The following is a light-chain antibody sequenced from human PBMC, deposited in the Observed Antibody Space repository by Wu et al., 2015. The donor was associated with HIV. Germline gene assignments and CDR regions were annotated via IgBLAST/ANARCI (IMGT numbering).Light chain of an antibody. CDR3: QQYGGSLIA. CDR1: QSVSSSY. Sequence: LVLTQSPGTLSLSPGERATLSCRASQSVSSSYLAWYQQKPGQAPRLLIYGASSRATGIPDRFSGSGSGTDFTLTISRLEPEDFALYYCQQYGGSLIAFGPGTKVDVQ. J-gene: IGKJ3*01. V-gene: IGKV3-20*01. CDR2: GAS.